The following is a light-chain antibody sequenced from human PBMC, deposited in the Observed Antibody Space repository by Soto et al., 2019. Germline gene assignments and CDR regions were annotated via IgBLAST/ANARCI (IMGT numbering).Light chain of an antibody. CDR2: GAS. CDR1: QLVGKK. J-gene: IGKJ5*01. CDR3: QQYGSSST. Sequence: EVVLTQSPAALSVSPGERATLSCRASQLVGKKLAWYQQKPGQAPRLLIYGASSRPTGIPDRFSGSGSGTDFTLTISRLEPEDFAVYYCQQYGSSSTFGQGTRLEIK. V-gene: IGKV3-20*01.